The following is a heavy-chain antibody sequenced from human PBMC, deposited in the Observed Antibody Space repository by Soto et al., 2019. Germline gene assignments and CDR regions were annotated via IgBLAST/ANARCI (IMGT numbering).Heavy chain of an antibody. CDR3: ARAFRGYSNAWDV. CDR1: GFTFSDYY. J-gene: IGHJ6*04. V-gene: IGHV3-11*01. Sequence: GGSLRLSCSGSGFTFSDYYMSWIRQAPGKGLEWVSYISSRGSTIYYTYSVKGRFTISRDNAKDSLFLQMNTLRDEDTALYYCARAFRGYSNAWDVWGKGTTVTVSS. CDR2: ISSRGSTI. D-gene: IGHD5-18*01.